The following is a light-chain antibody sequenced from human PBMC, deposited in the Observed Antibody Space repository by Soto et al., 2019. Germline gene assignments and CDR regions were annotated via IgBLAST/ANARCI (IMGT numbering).Light chain of an antibody. CDR3: QQYYSTPRT. CDR1: HRVIYSSNNKNY. Sequence: DIVMTQSPDSLAVSLGERANIKGKSSHRVIYSSNNKNYLAWYQQTQGQPPKMLIYWASTRESGVPDRFSGSGSGTDFTLTISRLQAEDVEVYYCQQYYSTPRTFGQGTKVDIK. J-gene: IGKJ1*01. V-gene: IGKV4-1*01. CDR2: WAS.